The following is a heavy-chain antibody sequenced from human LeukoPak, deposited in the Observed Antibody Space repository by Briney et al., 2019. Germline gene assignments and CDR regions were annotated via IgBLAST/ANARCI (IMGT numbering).Heavy chain of an antibody. CDR3: AKDQTITIFGVEHYYFDY. V-gene: IGHV3-23*01. J-gene: IGHJ4*02. CDR2: ISGSGGST. Sequence: PGGSLRLSCAASGFTFSSYAMSWVRQAPGKGLEWVSAISGSGGSTYYADSVKGRFTISRDNSKNTLYLQMNSLRAEDTAVYYCAKDQTITIFGVEHYYFDYWGQGTLVTVSS. CDR1: GFTFSSYA. D-gene: IGHD3-3*01.